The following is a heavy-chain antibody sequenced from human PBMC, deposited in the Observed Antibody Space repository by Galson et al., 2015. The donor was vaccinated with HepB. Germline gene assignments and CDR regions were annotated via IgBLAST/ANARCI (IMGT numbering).Heavy chain of an antibody. V-gene: IGHV3-33*01. J-gene: IGHJ2*01. CDR3: ARETVILNCSLDL. D-gene: IGHD3-16*02. CDR2: IWYDGSNT. Sequence: SLILSCAASGFTFSRFGMHWVRQAPGTGLEWMVCIWYDGSNTHTANSVKGRFSISRDNSRNTLYLHMHSLRAEDTAVYYCARETVILNCSLDLWGRGTLVTVSS. CDR1: GFTFSRFG.